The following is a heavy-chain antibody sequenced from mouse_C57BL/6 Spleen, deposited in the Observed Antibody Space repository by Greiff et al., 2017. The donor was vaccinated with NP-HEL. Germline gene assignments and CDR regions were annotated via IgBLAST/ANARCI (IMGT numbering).Heavy chain of an antibody. J-gene: IGHJ2*01. CDR1: GYAFSSYW. Sequence: QVQLQQSGAELVKPGASVTISCKASGYAFSSYWMNWVKQRPGKGLEWIGQIYPGDGDTNYNGKFKGKATLTTDKSSSTAYMQLSSLTSEDAAVYFCARLVHGYFDYWGQGTPLTVSA. CDR3: ARLVHGYFDY. CDR2: IYPGDGDT. V-gene: IGHV1-80*01. D-gene: IGHD1-1*02.